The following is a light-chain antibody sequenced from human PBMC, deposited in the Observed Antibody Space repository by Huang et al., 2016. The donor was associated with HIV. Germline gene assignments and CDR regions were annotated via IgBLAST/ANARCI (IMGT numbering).Light chain of an antibody. J-gene: IGKJ2*01. CDR3: QQSHSIPHT. CDR2: GAS. Sequence: DIQMTQSPSSLSASVGDRVTITCRTSDNLANSLNWYQQKSGAAPVLLIYGASNLQTGVSSRFSGGGSGTDFTLPITNLRPEDFATYYCQQSHSIPHTFGQGTRLE. V-gene: IGKV1-39*01. CDR1: DNLANS.